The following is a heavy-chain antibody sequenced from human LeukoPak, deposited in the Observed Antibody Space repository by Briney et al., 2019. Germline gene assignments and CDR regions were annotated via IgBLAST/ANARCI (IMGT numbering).Heavy chain of an antibody. CDR3: ARVGIVLVIGSNWVDP. V-gene: IGHV4-39*07. J-gene: IGHJ5*02. CDR1: GGSISSNSYH. Sequence: PSDTLSLTCTVSGGSISSNSYHWGYIRQPPGKGLEWIGSIYHSGSTYYNASLKSRVTISVDTSKNQFSLKFNSVTAADTAVYYCARVGIVLVIGSNWVDPWGQGTLVTVSS. CDR2: IYHSGST. D-gene: IGHD3-22*01.